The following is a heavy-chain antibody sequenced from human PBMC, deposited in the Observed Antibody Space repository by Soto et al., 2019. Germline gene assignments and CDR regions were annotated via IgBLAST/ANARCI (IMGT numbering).Heavy chain of an antibody. V-gene: IGHV4-59*01. CDR3: ALRSMAVVPEY. CDR2: LYYGRSA. CDR1: GDSISSYY. J-gene: IGHJ4*02. Sequence: QVQLQESGPGLVKPSETLSLTCAVSGDSISSYYCMWIRQPPGKGLESIGYLYYGRSANYNPSLKSRVTLSVDTSTNQGSLTLSSMTAADTAVYFCALRSMAVVPEYWGQGTLVTVSS. D-gene: IGHD3-22*01.